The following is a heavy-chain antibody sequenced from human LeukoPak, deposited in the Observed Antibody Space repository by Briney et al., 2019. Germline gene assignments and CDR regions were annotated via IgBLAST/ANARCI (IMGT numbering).Heavy chain of an antibody. CDR2: ISDSGGST. Sequence: GRSLRLSCAASGFTFSNYAVSWVRQAPGKGLAWVSAISDSGGSTQYADSVKGRFTISRDNSRNTLYLQMNSLTAEDTAVYYCAKGSSHWRDYYYFDYWGQGTLVTVSS. V-gene: IGHV3-23*01. D-gene: IGHD5-12*01. CDR3: AKGSSHWRDYYYFDY. CDR1: GFTFSNYA. J-gene: IGHJ4*02.